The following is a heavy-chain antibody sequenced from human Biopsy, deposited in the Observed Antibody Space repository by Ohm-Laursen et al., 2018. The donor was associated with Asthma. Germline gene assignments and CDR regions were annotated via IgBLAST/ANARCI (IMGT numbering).Heavy chain of an antibody. CDR3: ARATSTWSQSGPHFFDH. D-gene: IGHD6-13*01. J-gene: IGHJ5*02. CDR1: PGSINDYY. V-gene: IGHV4-59*01. Sequence: SQTLSLTCTVSPGSINDYYWNWIRQFQGKGREWIGYDHSSGSNRFNPSLKSRVTVSVDTSVDQVSLKLSSGSAADTAIYNCARATSTWSQSGPHFFDHWGPGTLVTVSS. CDR2: DHSSGSN.